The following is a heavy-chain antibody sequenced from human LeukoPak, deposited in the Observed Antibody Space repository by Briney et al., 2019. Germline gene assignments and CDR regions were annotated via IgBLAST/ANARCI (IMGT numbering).Heavy chain of an antibody. CDR2: IYYIGST. CDR3: AREVPSGSFDY. V-gene: IGHV4-59*01. D-gene: IGHD1-26*01. J-gene: IGHJ4*02. Sequence: SETLSLTCTVSGGSISSYYWSWIRQPPGKGLEWIGYIYYIGSTNYNTSLKSRVTISVDTSKNQFCMKLSSVNDADTAVYYCAREVPSGSFDYWGQGTLVTVSS. CDR1: GGSISSYY.